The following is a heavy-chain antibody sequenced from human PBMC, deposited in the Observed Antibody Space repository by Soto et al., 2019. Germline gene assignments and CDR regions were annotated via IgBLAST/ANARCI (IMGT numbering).Heavy chain of an antibody. CDR2: IDPSDSQT. Sequence: GESLKISCKGSGYSFAGYWITWVRQKPGKGLEWMGRIDPSDSQTYYSPSFRGHVTISVTKSITTVFLQWSSLRASDTTMYYCARQIYDSDTGPNFQYYFDSWGQGTPVTVSS. CDR3: ARQIYDSDTGPNFQYYFDS. V-gene: IGHV5-10-1*01. D-gene: IGHD3-22*01. CDR1: GYSFAGYW. J-gene: IGHJ4*02.